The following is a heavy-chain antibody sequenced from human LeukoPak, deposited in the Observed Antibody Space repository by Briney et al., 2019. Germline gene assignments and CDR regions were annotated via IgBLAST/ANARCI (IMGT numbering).Heavy chain of an antibody. V-gene: IGHV4-30-4*08. Sequence: PSETLSLTCSVSGDSISRGDHYWSWIRQPPGKGLEWIGYIYYSGSTYYIPSLKSRVTISMDTPKNQFSLQLTSVTAADTAVYYCARGNTYSSGWYPFDYWGQGTLVTVSS. D-gene: IGHD6-19*01. CDR1: GDSISRGDHY. CDR2: IYYSGST. CDR3: ARGNTYSSGWYPFDY. J-gene: IGHJ4*02.